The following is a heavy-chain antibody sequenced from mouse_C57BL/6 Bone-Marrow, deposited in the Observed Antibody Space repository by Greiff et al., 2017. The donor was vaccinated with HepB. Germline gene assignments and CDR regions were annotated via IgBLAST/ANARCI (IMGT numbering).Heavy chain of an antibody. Sequence: QVQLKQPGAELVRPGSSVKLSCKASGYTFTSYWMDWVKQRPGQGLEWIGNIYPSDSETHYNQKFKDKATLTVDKSSSTAYMQLSSLTSEDSAVYYCARGTHWYFDVWGTGTTVTVSS. D-gene: IGHD3-3*01. CDR1: GYTFTSYW. CDR3: ARGTHWYFDV. V-gene: IGHV1-61*01. J-gene: IGHJ1*03. CDR2: IYPSDSET.